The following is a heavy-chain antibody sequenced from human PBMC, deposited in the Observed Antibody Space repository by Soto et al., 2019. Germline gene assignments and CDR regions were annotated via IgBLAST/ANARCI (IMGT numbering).Heavy chain of an antibody. CDR1: GGSISSSNW. V-gene: IGHV4-4*02. CDR3: ARAEVWGSYRFFDY. J-gene: IGHJ4*02. CDR2: IYHSGST. D-gene: IGHD3-16*02. Sequence: QVQLQESGPGLVKPSGTLSLTCAVSGGSISSSNWWSWVRQSPGKGLEWIGEIYHSGSTNYNPSRKSRGSIAVDKSKNQFSLKLKSVTAADTAVYYCARAEVWGSYRFFDYWGQGTLVTVSS.